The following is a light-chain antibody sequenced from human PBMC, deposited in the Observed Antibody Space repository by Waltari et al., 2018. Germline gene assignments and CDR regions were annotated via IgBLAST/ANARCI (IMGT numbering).Light chain of an antibody. CDR3: CSYATYHVI. Sequence: SWSQTRSGKAPKLIMCEGTKRPSGVSDRFSGSKSGTTASLTISGLQAEDEADYYCCSYATYHVIFGGGTKVTVL. J-gene: IGLJ2*01. V-gene: IGLV2-23*01. CDR2: EGT.